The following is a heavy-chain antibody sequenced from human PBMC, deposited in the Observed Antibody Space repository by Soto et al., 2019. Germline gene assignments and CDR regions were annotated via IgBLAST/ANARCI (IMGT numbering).Heavy chain of an antibody. Sequence: QVQLQESGPGLVKPSWTLSLTCAVSGGYISSSNWWSWVRQPPGKGLEWIGESYHSGSTNYNPSLQSRVTISVDKPKNQFYLKQSTVADADTDVYYCARDCVMPRNWFDPWGQGTLITVSS. CDR1: GGYISSSNW. CDR2: SYHSGST. CDR3: ARDCVMPRNWFDP. D-gene: IGHD2-2*01. J-gene: IGHJ5*02. V-gene: IGHV4-4*02.